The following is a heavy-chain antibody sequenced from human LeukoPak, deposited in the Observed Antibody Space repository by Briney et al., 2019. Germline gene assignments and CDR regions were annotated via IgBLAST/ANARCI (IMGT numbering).Heavy chain of an antibody. CDR2: ISGSGGSK. CDR1: GFTFSGYA. Sequence: GGTLRLSCAASGFTFSGYAMSWVRQPPGKGLEWVGAISGSGGSKYYANNVKGRFTITRDNYKNTLKLQMNSKRAEDTAVYYCAKGREGYYFWSAYLHFDYWGQGTLVTVSS. J-gene: IGHJ4*02. CDR3: AKGREGYYFWSAYLHFDY. V-gene: IGHV3-23*01. D-gene: IGHD3-3*01.